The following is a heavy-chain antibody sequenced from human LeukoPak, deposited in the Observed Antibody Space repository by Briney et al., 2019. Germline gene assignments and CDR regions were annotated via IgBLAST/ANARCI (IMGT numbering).Heavy chain of an antibody. V-gene: IGHV3-30*02. CDR1: GFTFSSYG. D-gene: IGHD6-13*01. J-gene: IGHJ4*02. Sequence: PGGSLRFSCAASGFTFSSYGMHWVRQAPGKGLEWVAFIRYDGSNKYYADSVKGRFTISRDNSKNTLYLQMNSLRAEDTAVYYCAKDCLAWDSSSWNFDYWGQGTLVTVSS. CDR3: AKDCLAWDSSSWNFDY. CDR2: IRYDGSNK.